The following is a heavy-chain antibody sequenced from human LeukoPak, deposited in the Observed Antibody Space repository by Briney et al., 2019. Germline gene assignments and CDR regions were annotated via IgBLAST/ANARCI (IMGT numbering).Heavy chain of an antibody. V-gene: IGHV3-21*01. D-gene: IGHD6-6*01. CDR1: GFTFTTYT. J-gene: IGHJ3*02. CDR2: ISSSSSYI. Sequence: GGSLRLSCAASGFTFTTYTMDWVRQAPGKGLEWVSSISSSSSYIYYADSVKGRFTISRDNAKNSLYLQMNSLRAEDTAVYYCARIYSSSSSRGAFDIWGQGTMVTVSS. CDR3: ARIYSSSSSRGAFDI.